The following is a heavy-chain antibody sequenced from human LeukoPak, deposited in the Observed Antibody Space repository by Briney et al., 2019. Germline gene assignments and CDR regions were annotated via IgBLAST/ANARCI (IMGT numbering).Heavy chain of an antibody. V-gene: IGHV4-39*01. D-gene: IGHD6-6*01. Sequence: SETLSLTCTVSGGSISSSSYYWGWIRQPPGKGLEWIGSIYYSGSTYYNPSLKSRVTISVDTSKNQFSLKLSSVTAADTAVYYCAREAEYSSSHLNYWGQGTLVTVSS. CDR1: GGSISSSSYY. CDR3: AREAEYSSSHLNY. CDR2: IYYSGST. J-gene: IGHJ4*02.